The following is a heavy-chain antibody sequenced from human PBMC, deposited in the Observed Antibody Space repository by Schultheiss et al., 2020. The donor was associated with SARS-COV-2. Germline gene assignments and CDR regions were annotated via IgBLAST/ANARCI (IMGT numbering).Heavy chain of an antibody. CDR3: AREVSASGRGVDYFDY. Sequence: GSLRLSCAASGFAFSSHWMRWVRQPPGKALEWIGQIYHSGMTNYNPSLRSRVTLSVDKSKKQFSLTVSSVTAADTAVYYCAREVSASGRGVDYFDYWGRGTLVTVSS. CDR1: GFAFSSHW. D-gene: IGHD6-13*01. V-gene: IGHV4-4*02. J-gene: IGHJ4*02. CDR2: IYHSGMT.